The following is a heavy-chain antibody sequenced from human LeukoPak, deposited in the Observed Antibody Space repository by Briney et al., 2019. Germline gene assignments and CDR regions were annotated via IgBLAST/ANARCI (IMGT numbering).Heavy chain of an antibody. J-gene: IGHJ4*02. D-gene: IGHD5-18*01. CDR3: AREGAVDTAMAFDY. V-gene: IGHV4-59*01. Sequence: PPESLSLTCTVSGGSISNYWWSWIRQPPGKGLEWIGDVFDSGGTNYNPSPKGRVTISVYTYKTQFSLKLRSVTAADTAVYYCAREGAVDTAMAFDYWGQGTLVTVSS. CDR2: VFDSGGT. CDR1: GGSISNYW.